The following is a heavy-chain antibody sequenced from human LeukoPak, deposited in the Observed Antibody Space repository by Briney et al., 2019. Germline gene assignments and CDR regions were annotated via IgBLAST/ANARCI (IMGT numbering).Heavy chain of an antibody. D-gene: IGHD3-22*01. CDR2: IWNDGSNK. J-gene: IGHJ4*02. V-gene: IGHV3-33*06. Sequence: GRSLRLSCAASGFSFSSYGMHWVRQAPGKGLEWVAVIWNDGSNKYYADSVKGRFTISRDNSKNTLYLQMNSLRAGDTAVYYCAKGSWLSFKGNFDYWGQGTLVTVSS. CDR3: AKGSWLSFKGNFDY. CDR1: GFSFSSYG.